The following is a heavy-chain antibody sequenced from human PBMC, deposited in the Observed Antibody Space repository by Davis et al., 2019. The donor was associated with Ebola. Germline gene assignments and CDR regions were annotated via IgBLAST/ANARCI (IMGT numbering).Heavy chain of an antibody. D-gene: IGHD3-10*01. V-gene: IGHV5-51*01. CDR2: IYPGDSDT. Sequence: KVSCKGSGYSFTSYWIGWVRQMPGKGLEWMGIIYPGDSDTSYSPSFQGQVTISADKSISTAYLQWSSLKASDTAMYYCARLQVGNYYGMDVWGQGTTVTVSS. CDR1: GYSFTSYW. J-gene: IGHJ6*02. CDR3: ARLQVGNYYGMDV.